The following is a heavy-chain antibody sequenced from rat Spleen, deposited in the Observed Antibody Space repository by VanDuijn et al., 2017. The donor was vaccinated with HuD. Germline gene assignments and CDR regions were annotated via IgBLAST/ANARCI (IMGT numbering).Heavy chain of an antibody. D-gene: IGHD1-4*01. Sequence: EVQLVESGGGLVQPGRSLKLSCAASGFTFSSFPMAWVRQAPKKGLEWVASISPSGVGTSFRDSVKGRFTISRDNAKSTLYLQMDSLRSEDTATYYCARQGGYNSYVMDAGGQGASVTVSS. CDR2: ISPSGVGT. CDR3: ARQGGYNSYVMDA. CDR1: GFTFSSFP. J-gene: IGHJ4*01. V-gene: IGHV5-46*01.